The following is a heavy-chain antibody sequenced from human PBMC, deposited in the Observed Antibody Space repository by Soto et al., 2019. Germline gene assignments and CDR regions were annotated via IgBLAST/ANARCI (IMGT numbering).Heavy chain of an antibody. V-gene: IGHV3-23*01. Sequence: EVQLLESGGGLVQPGGSLRLSCAASGFTFNNYARGWVRQAPGKGLEWVSAITGSGSDTYYVDSVKGRFTISRDNSKNTVYLQMNSLRAEDTAIYYCAKLGSSSWSPHYYFDYWGQGTLVTVSS. J-gene: IGHJ4*02. CDR1: GFTFNNYA. D-gene: IGHD2-2*01. CDR2: ITGSGSDT. CDR3: AKLGSSSWSPHYYFDY.